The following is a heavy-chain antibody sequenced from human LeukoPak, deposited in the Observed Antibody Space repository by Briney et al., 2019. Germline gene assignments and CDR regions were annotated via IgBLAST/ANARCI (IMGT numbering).Heavy chain of an antibody. CDR2: ISGSGGST. J-gene: IGHJ4*02. CDR1: GFTFSSYA. D-gene: IGHD3-10*01. Sequence: GGSLRLSCAASGFTFSSYAMSWVRQAPGKGLEWVSSISGSGGSTYYADSVKGRFTISRDNAKNTLYLQMNNLRAEDTAIYYCATDSYVSGSYYRLFYWGQGTLVTVSS. V-gene: IGHV3-23*01. CDR3: ATDSYVSGSYYRLFY.